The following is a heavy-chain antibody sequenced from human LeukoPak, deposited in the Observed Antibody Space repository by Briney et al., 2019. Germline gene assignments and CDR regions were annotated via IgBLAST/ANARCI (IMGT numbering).Heavy chain of an antibody. V-gene: IGHV3-30*04. CDR1: GFTFSSYA. J-gene: IGHJ4*02. CDR2: ISYDGSNK. D-gene: IGHD3-9*01. CDR3: ARDRERYFDWLLPLDY. Sequence: TGGSLRLSCAASGFTFSSYAMHWVRQAPGKGLEWVAVISYDGSNKYYADSVKGRFTISRDNSKNTLYLQMNSLRAEDTAVYYCARDRERYFDWLLPLDYWGQGTLVTVSS.